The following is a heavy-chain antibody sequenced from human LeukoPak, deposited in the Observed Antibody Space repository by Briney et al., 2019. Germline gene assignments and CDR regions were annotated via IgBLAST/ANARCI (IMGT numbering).Heavy chain of an antibody. CDR1: GFTFSDYA. CDR2: ISDSGGST. Sequence: PGGSLRLSCVASGFTFSDYAMSWVPQAPGKGLGWVSGISDSGGSTYYADSVKGRCTISRDNSKNTVSLQMNNLRAEDTPVYFCARHDSFIPYWGQGTLVTVTS. J-gene: IGHJ4*02. CDR3: ARHDSFIPY. V-gene: IGHV3-23*01. D-gene: IGHD3-16*02.